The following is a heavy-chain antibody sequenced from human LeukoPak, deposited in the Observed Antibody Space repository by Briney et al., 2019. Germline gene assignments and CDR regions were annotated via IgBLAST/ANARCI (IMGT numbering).Heavy chain of an antibody. Sequence: ASVKVSCKASGDTFTSYDINWVRQATGQGLEWMRWMDPNSGNTGYAQKFQGRVTITRNTSISTAYMELSSLRSEDTAVYYCARGYYDSSGYYQYYYYYYYMDVWGKGTTVTVSS. CDR2: MDPNSGNT. CDR1: GDTFTSYD. V-gene: IGHV1-8*03. J-gene: IGHJ6*03. D-gene: IGHD3-22*01. CDR3: ARGYYDSSGYYQYYYYYYYMDV.